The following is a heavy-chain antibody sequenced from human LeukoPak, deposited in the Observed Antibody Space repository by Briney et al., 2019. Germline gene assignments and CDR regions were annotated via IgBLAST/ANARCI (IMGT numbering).Heavy chain of an antibody. CDR3: ASTYYDFWSGFPN. D-gene: IGHD3-3*01. J-gene: IGHJ4*02. Sequence: SETLSLTCTVSGGSISSGSYYWRWIRQPAGKGLEWIGRIYTSGSTDYNPSLKSRVTISVDTSKNQYSLKLSSVTAADTAVYYCASTYYDFWSGFPNWGQGTLVTVSS. V-gene: IGHV4-61*02. CDR2: IYTSGST. CDR1: GGSISSGSYY.